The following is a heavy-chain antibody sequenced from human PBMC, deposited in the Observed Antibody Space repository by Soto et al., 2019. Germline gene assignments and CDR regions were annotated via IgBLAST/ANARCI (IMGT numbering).Heavy chain of an antibody. CDR2: ISSGSAYI. V-gene: IGHV3-21*06. CDR1: TFSMYS. J-gene: IGHJ5*02. Sequence: EVQVVESGGGLVKPGGSLRLSCTFTFSMYSMNWVRQAPGKGLEWVASISSGSAYIKYAESVKGRFTISRDNAKNSLHLQMNSLRAEDTDIYHCARDQGGSYDSWFDPWGQRTLVTVSS. D-gene: IGHD1-26*01. CDR3: ARDQGGSYDSWFDP.